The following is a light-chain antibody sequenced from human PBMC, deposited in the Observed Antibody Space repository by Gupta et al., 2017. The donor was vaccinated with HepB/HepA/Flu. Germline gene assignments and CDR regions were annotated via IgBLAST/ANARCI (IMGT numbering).Light chain of an antibody. J-gene: IGLJ2*01. V-gene: IGLV1-44*01. CDR2: SNH. CDR3: AAWDDSLTGVV. CDR1: SSNIGRNT. Sequence: SVLTQPPSASGTPGQRVTISCSGSSSNIGRNTVNWYQQLPGTAPKLLIYSNHQRPSGVPDRFSGSKSGTSASLAISGLQSGDEADYYCAAWDDSLTGVVFGGGTKLTVL.